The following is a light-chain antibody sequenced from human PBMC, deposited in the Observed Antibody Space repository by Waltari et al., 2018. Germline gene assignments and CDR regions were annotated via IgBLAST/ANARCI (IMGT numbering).Light chain of an antibody. CDR2: RND. V-gene: IGLV1-47*01. Sequence: QSVLTQPPSASGTPGQSVTISCSGSLSNIGANFVYWYQQVPGTAPKILIYRNDQRPSGVPDRFSASTSGSSASLAISGLRSEDEADYFCAAWDDSLGGHFVFGTGTKVIV. J-gene: IGLJ1*01. CDR1: LSNIGANF. CDR3: AAWDDSLGGHFV.